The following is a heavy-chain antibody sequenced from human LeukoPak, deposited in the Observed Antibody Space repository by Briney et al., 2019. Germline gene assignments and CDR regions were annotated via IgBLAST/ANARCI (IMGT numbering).Heavy chain of an antibody. CDR3: AKEVVLGETNYYYYAMDV. CDR1: GFTFSSYD. J-gene: IGHJ6*02. CDR2: ISYDETNK. V-gene: IGHV3-30*04. D-gene: IGHD1-26*01. Sequence: PGGSLRLSCAASGFTFSSYDMHWVRQSPGKGLEWVAIISYDETNKYYADSVKGRFTISRDNSKNTLHLQMSSLRADDTAVYYCAKEVVLGETNYYYYAMDVWGQGTTVTVSS.